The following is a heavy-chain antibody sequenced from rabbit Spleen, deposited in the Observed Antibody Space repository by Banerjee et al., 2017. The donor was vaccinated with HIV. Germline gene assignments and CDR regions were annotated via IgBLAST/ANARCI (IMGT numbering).Heavy chain of an antibody. V-gene: IGHV1S40*01. Sequence: QSLEESGGDLVKPGASLTLTCTASGFTISSSYWICWVRQAPGKGLEWIGCIYTGSSGDTYYASWAKGRFTISKTSSTMVTLQMTSLTAADTATYFCARETSSGWGVVSYYFNLWGQGTLVTVS. CDR1: GFTISSSYW. CDR2: IYTGSSGDT. J-gene: IGHJ4*01. D-gene: IGHD4-1*01. CDR3: ARETSSGWGVVSYYFNL.